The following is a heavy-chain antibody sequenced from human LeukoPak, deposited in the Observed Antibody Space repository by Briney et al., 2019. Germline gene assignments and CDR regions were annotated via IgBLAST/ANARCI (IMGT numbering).Heavy chain of an antibody. V-gene: IGHV3-7*01. Sequence: PGGSLRFSCAASGSTFSSYWMSWVRQAPGKGLEWVANIKQDGSEKYYVDSVKGRFTISRDNAKNSLYLQMNSLRAEDTAVHYCARAVPRGYYFDYWGQGTLVTVSS. CDR3: ARAVPRGYYFDY. J-gene: IGHJ4*02. CDR1: GSTFSSYW. CDR2: IKQDGSEK.